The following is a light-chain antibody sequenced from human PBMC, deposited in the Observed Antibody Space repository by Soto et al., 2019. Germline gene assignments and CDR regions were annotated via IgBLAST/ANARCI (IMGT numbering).Light chain of an antibody. Sequence: DIQMTQSPFTLSASVGDRVTITCRASRSIGTWLAWYQQRPGKAPKLLVYGVSSLETGVPSRFSGSGSGTEFALTISSLQPDDFATYSCQQLHSWGVTFGGGTKVDI. CDR2: GVS. V-gene: IGKV1-5*01. CDR3: QQLHSWGVT. J-gene: IGKJ4*01. CDR1: RSIGTW.